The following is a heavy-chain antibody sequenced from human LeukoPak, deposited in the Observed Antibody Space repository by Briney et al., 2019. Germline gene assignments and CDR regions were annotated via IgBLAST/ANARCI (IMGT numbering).Heavy chain of an antibody. CDR3: ARDTDYSNYRWFDP. CDR1: GGSISSTSHY. J-gene: IGHJ5*02. CDR2: IYYSGST. V-gene: IGHV4-39*07. Sequence: SETLSLTCTVSGGSISSTSHYWGWIRQFPGKGLESIGSIYYSGSTNYNPSLKSRVTISVDTSKNQFSLKLSSVTAADTAVYYCARDTDYSNYRWFDPWGQGTLVTVSS. D-gene: IGHD4-11*01.